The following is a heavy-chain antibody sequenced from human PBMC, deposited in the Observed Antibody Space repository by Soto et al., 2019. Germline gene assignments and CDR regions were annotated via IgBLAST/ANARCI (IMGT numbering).Heavy chain of an antibody. J-gene: IGHJ5*02. V-gene: IGHV4-30-4*01. CDR1: GGSINSDHYY. Sequence: PSETLSLTCTVSGGSINSDHYYWSWLRQPPGKGLEWLGYISYSGSTYYNPSLKSRIVISVDTSKNQFSLKLISVTAADTAVYYCARWFDPWGQGTLVTVSS. CDR2: ISYSGST. CDR3: ARWFDP.